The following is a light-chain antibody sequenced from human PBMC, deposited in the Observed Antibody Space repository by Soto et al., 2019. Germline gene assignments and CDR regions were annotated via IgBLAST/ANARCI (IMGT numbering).Light chain of an antibody. CDR3: PQYGSPLT. J-gene: IGKJ4*01. Sequence: EIVLTQSPGTLSLSPGERATLSCRASQSVSSSYLAWYQQKPGQAPRLLIYGASSRATGIPDRFSGSGSGTDFTLTISRLEPEDFVGYYCPQYGSPLTFGGGTKVEIK. CDR2: GAS. V-gene: IGKV3-20*01. CDR1: QSVSSSY.